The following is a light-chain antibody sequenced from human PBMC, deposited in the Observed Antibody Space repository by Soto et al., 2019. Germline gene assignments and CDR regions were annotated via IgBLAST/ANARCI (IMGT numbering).Light chain of an antibody. Sequence: EIVLTQSPGTVSLSPGERATLSCRASQSVSSRNLAWYRQTPGQAPSLLIFGASNRATGIPDRFSGSGSGTDFTLIISRLEPEDCAVYYCLRYGDSPPAYTFGQGTKLEIK. CDR3: LRYGDSPPAYT. J-gene: IGKJ2*01. CDR1: QSVSSRN. V-gene: IGKV3-20*01. CDR2: GAS.